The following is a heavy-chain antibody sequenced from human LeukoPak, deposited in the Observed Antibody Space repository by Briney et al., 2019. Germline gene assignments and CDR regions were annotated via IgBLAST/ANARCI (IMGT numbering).Heavy chain of an antibody. J-gene: IGHJ4*02. CDR3: ASSLVGASPCFDY. CDR2: IYYSGNT. Sequence: SETLSLTCTVSGGSISSSSYYWGWIRQPPGKGLEWIGSIYYSGNTYYNPSLKSRVTISVDTSKNQFSLKLSSVTAADTAVYYCASSLVGASPCFDYWGQGTPVTVSS. D-gene: IGHD1-26*01. V-gene: IGHV4-39*01. CDR1: GGSISSSSYY.